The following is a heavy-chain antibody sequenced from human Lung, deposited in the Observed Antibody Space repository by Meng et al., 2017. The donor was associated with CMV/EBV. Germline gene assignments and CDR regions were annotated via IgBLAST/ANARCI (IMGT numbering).Heavy chain of an antibody. V-gene: IGHV4-39*01. Sequence: SETXSLXXTVSGGSISSSSHYWGWIRQPPGKGLEWIATIYYNGGTSYNPSLKSRVTISLDTSKNQFSLKLNSVTAADTAVYYCATTSSGWFNYFDSWGQGXLVTVSS. CDR2: IYYNGGT. D-gene: IGHD6-19*01. J-gene: IGHJ4*02. CDR1: GGSISSSSHY. CDR3: ATTSSGWFNYFDS.